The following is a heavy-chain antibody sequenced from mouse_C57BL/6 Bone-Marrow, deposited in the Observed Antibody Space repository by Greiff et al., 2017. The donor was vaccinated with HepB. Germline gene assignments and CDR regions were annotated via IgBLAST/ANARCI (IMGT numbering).Heavy chain of an antibody. J-gene: IGHJ1*03. Sequence: QVQLKESGAELVKPGASVKISCKASGYAFSSYWMNWVKQRPGKGLEWIGQIYSGDGDTNYNGKFKGKATLTADNSSSTAYMQLSSLTSEDSAVYFCARSLVWDWYCDVWGTGTTVTVSA. CDR2: IYSGDGDT. CDR3: ARSLVWDWYCDV. D-gene: IGHD2-10*02. V-gene: IGHV1-80*01. CDR1: GYAFSSYW.